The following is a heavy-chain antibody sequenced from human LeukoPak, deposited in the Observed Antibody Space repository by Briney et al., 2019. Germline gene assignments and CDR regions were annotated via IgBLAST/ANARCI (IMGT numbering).Heavy chain of an antibody. V-gene: IGHV1-46*01. J-gene: IGHJ1*01. D-gene: IGHD6-19*01. CDR2: INPSGGST. CDR1: GYTFTSYY. Sequence: ASVRVSCEASGYTFTSYYMHWVRQAPGQGLEWMGIINPSGGSTSYAQKFQGRVTMTRDTSTSTVYMELSSLRSEDTAVYYCARDQIASSGWYAEYFQHWGQGTLVTVSS. CDR3: ARDQIASSGWYAEYFQH.